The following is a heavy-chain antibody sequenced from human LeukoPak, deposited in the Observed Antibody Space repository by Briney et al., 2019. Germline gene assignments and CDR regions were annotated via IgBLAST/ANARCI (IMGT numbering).Heavy chain of an antibody. CDR3: AREAPLNYDFWSGYYGYYYGMDV. D-gene: IGHD3-3*01. J-gene: IGHJ6*02. V-gene: IGHV3-53*01. CDR1: RFTLSTYW. Sequence: GGSLRLSCAASRFTLSTYWMSWVRQAPGKGLEWVSVIYSGGSTYYADSVKGRFTISRDNSKNTLYLQMNSLRAEDTAVYYCAREAPLNYDFWSGYYGYYYGMDVWGQGTTVTVSS. CDR2: IYSGGST.